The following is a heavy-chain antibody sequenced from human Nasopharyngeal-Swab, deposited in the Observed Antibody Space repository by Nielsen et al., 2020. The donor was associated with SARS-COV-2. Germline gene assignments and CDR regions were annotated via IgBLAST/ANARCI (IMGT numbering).Heavy chain of an antibody. CDR2: ISSSSSTI. V-gene: IGHV3-11*04. CDR1: GFTFSDYY. CDR3: ARDPDYDFWSGYSKSFDY. Sequence: GGSLRLSCAASGFTFSDYYMNWVRQAPGKGLEWVSYISSSSSTIYYADSVKGRFTISRDNAKNSLYLQMNSLRAEDTAVYYCARDPDYDFWSGYSKSFDYWGQGTLVTVSS. J-gene: IGHJ4*02. D-gene: IGHD3-3*01.